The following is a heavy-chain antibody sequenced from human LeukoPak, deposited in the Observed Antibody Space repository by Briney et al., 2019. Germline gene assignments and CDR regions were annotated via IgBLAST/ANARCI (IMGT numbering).Heavy chain of an antibody. D-gene: IGHD1-14*01. V-gene: IGHV4-59*01. CDR3: ARTGAYYYYGMDV. Sequence: SETLSLTCTVSGGSISSYYWSWIRQPPGKGLEWIGYIYYSGSTNYNHSLKSRVTISLDTCKNQSSLKLSSLTAADTAVYYCARTGAYYYYGMDVWGQGTTVTVSS. J-gene: IGHJ6*02. CDR1: GGSISSYY. CDR2: IYYSGST.